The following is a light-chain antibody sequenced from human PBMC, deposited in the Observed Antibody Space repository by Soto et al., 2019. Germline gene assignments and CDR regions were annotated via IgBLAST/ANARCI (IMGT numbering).Light chain of an antibody. Sequence: DIQMTQSPPSLSASVGDRVTITCRASQGIRNYVAWYQQKPGKAPKLLIYAASTLQSGVPSRFSGSGSGTDFSLTINSLQPEDVATYSSQKYSSVPVFGPGTKVEIK. J-gene: IGKJ3*01. CDR3: QKYSSVPV. CDR2: AAS. CDR1: QGIRNY. V-gene: IGKV1-27*01.